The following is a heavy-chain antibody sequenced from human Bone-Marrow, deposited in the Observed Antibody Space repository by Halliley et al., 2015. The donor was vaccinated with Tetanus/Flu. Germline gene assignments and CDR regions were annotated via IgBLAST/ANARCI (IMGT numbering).Heavy chain of an antibody. D-gene: IGHD1-26*01. CDR2: IIGGGVYS. V-gene: IGHV3-43*02. Sequence: IIGGGVYSYYADSVKGRFSIFRDNSKNSLYLQMNSLTTDDTGMYFCAKDTRWGSGSFEGTFDSWGQGTLVTVSS. CDR3: AKDTRWGSGSFEGTFDS. J-gene: IGHJ4*02.